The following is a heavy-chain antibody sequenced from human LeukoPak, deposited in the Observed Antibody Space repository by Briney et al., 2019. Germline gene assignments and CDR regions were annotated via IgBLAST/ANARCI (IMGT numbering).Heavy chain of an antibody. V-gene: IGHV4-39*01. J-gene: IGHJ4*02. Sequence: TSETLSLTCTVSGGSLRSSGHWWVWIRQPRGKGLEWIGSIHYSGKVYYNPSLKSRVTTSVDTSTDQFSLRLSSATAADTAIYYCARQSGDQSSAWYFDAWGQGTLVTVSS. D-gene: IGHD6-19*01. CDR2: IHYSGKV. CDR3: ARQSGDQSSAWYFDA. CDR1: GGSLRSSGHW.